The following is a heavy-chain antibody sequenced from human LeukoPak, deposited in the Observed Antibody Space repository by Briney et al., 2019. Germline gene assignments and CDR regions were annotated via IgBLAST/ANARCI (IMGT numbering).Heavy chain of an antibody. CDR1: GGSINNYY. Sequence: SETLSLTCTVSGGSINNYYWNWIRQPPGKGLEWIGFIYSSGTTNYNPSLKSRLSFSIDTSKNQFSLKLTSMTAADTAVYYCARGQYSGYAYYYMDVWGKGTTVTVSS. J-gene: IGHJ6*03. D-gene: IGHD5-12*01. CDR3: ARGQYSGYAYYYMDV. CDR2: IYSSGTT. V-gene: IGHV4-59*01.